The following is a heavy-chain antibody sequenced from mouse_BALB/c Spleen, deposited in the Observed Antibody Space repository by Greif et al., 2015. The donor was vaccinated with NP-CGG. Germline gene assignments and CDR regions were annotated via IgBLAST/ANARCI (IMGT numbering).Heavy chain of an antibody. D-gene: IGHD1-1*01. Sequence: EVMLVESGGGLVQPGGSLKPSCAASGFTFSSYGMSWVRQTPDKRLELVATINSNGGSTYYPDSVKGRFTISRDNAKNTLYLQMSSLKSEDTAMYYCARVNYGYAMDYWGQGTSVTVSS. V-gene: IGHV5-6-3*01. J-gene: IGHJ4*01. CDR2: INSNGGST. CDR1: GFTFSSYG. CDR3: ARVNYGYAMDY.